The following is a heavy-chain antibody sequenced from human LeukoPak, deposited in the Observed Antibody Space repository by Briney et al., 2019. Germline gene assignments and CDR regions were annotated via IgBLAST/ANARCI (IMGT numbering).Heavy chain of an antibody. Sequence: PGGSLRLSCTGSGFTFGDYSFSWARQAPGKGLEWVGFIRMTADGGTQEYAAAVKGRFIISRDDSKSSAYLQMNSLKSEDTAFYYCTRGTGAPSYWGQGTLVTVSS. V-gene: IGHV3-49*04. CDR2: IRMTADGGTQ. J-gene: IGHJ4*02. CDR1: GFTFGDYS. D-gene: IGHD3-10*01. CDR3: TRGTGAPSY.